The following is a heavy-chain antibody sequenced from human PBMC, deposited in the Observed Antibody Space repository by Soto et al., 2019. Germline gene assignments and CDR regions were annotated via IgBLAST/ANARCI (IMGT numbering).Heavy chain of an antibody. CDR1: GFIFTRYS. J-gene: IGHJ4*02. CDR3: ARESEDLTSNFDY. Sequence: GGSLRLSCVASGFIFTRYSMNWVRQAPGKGLEWVSSISSTTNYIYYGDSMKGRFTISRDNAKNSLYLEMNSLRAEDTAVYYCARESEDLTSNFDYWGQGTMVPVSS. CDR2: ISSTTNYI. V-gene: IGHV3-21*06.